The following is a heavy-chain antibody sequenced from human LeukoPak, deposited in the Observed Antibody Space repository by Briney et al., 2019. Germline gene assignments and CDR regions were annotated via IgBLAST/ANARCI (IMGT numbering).Heavy chain of an antibody. CDR3: ARHIVVVTAIEGYFDY. Sequence: SETLSLTCTVSGGSISSYYWSWIRQPPGKGLEWIGSIYYSGSTYYNPSLKSRVTISVDTSKNQFSLKLSSVTAADTAVYYCARHIVVVTAIEGYFDYWGQGTLVTVSS. D-gene: IGHD2-21*02. V-gene: IGHV4-39*01. CDR1: GGSISSYY. CDR2: IYYSGST. J-gene: IGHJ4*02.